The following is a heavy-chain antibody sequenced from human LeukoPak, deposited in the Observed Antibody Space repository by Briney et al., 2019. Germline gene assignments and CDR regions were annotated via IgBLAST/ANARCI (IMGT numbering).Heavy chain of an antibody. CDR3: ARDDCSSISCYHNWFDP. V-gene: IGHV3-7*01. CDR1: GFTFSSYW. CDR2: IKQDGSEK. D-gene: IGHD2-2*01. J-gene: IGHJ5*02. Sequence: GGSLRLSCAASGFTFSSYWMSWVRQAPGKGLEWVANIKQDGSEKYYVDSVKGRFTISRDNARNSLYLQMNSLRAEDTAVYYCARDDCSSISCYHNWFDPWGQGTLVTVSS.